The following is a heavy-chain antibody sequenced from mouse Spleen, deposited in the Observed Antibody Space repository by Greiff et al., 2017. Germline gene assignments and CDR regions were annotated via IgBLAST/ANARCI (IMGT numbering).Heavy chain of an antibody. Sequence: EVQLQQSGPELVKPGASVKIPCKASGYTFTDYNMDWVKQSHGKSLEWIGNINHNNGGTIYNQKFKGKATLTVDKSSSTAYMELRSLTSEDTAVYYCARLGPRLGQFAYWGQGTLVTVSA. CDR3: ARLGPRLGQFAY. CDR2: INHNNGGT. CDR1: GYTFTDYN. D-gene: IGHD3-2*02. V-gene: IGHV1-18*01. J-gene: IGHJ3*01.